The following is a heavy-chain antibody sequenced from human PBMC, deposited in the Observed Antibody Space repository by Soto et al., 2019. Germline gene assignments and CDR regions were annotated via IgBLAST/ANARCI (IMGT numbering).Heavy chain of an antibody. D-gene: IGHD3-9*01. J-gene: IGHJ4*02. CDR1: GFTFSSYA. CDR3: AKDGERLRYFDWLLYY. CDR2: ISGSGGST. Sequence: GGSLRLSCAASGFTFSSYAMSWVRQAPGKGLEWVSAISGSGGSTYYADSVKGRFAISRDNSKNTLYLQMNSLRAEDTAVYYCAKDGERLRYFDWLLYYWGQGTLVTVSS. V-gene: IGHV3-23*01.